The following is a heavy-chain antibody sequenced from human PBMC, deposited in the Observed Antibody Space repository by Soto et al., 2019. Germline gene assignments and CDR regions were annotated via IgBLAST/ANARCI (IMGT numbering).Heavy chain of an antibody. CDR3: ARDRDDSSGYYNNWSDP. Sequence: ASVKVSCKASGYTFTSYYMHWVRQAPGQGLEWMGIINPSGGSTSYAQKFQGRVTMTSDTSTSTVHMELGSLTSEDTAVYYCARDRDDSSGYYNNWSDPWGQGTLVTVSS. D-gene: IGHD3-22*01. V-gene: IGHV1-46*01. CDR2: INPSGGST. J-gene: IGHJ5*02. CDR1: GYTFTSYY.